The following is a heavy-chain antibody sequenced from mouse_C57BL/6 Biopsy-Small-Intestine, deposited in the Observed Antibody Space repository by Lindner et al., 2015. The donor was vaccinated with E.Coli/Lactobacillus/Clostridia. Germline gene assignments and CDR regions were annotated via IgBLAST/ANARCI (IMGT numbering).Heavy chain of an antibody. J-gene: IGHJ3*01. CDR2: IEPETGGT. D-gene: IGHD1-1*01. CDR3: TRFGYYSWFVY. CDR1: GYTFTDYE. V-gene: IGHV1-15*01. Sequence: SGAELVRPGASVTLSCKASGYTFTDYEMHWVKQTPVHGLEWIGAIEPETGGTAYNQKFKGKAILTADKSSSTAYMELRSLTSEDSAVYYCTRFGYYSWFVYWGQGTLVTVSA.